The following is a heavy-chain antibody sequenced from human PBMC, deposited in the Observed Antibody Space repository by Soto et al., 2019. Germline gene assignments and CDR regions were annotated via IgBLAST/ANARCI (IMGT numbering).Heavy chain of an antibody. CDR3: ARDMGGPFRPLLPAMYSSGWYESNWFDP. CDR1: GYSFTSYW. Sequence: PGESLKISCKGSGYSFTSYWIGWVRQMPGKGLEWMGIIYPGDSDTRYSPSFQGQVTISADKSISTAYLQWSSLKASDTAMYYCARDMGGPFRPLLPAMYSSGWYESNWFDPWGQGTLVTVSS. D-gene: IGHD6-19*01. V-gene: IGHV5-51*01. CDR2: IYPGDSDT. J-gene: IGHJ5*02.